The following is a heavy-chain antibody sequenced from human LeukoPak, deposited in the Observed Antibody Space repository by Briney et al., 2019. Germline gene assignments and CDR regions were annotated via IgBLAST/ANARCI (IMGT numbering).Heavy chain of an antibody. V-gene: IGHV1-18*01. D-gene: IGHD3-10*01. J-gene: IGHJ4*02. CDR1: GYTFTSYG. Sequence: ASVKVSCKASGYTFTSYGISWVRQAPGQGLEWMGWISAYNGNTNYAQKLQGRVTMTTDTSTSTAYMELRSLRSDDTAVYYCARGSGSGSYYTPSDYWGQGTLVTVSS. CDR2: ISAYNGNT. CDR3: ARGSGSGSYYTPSDY.